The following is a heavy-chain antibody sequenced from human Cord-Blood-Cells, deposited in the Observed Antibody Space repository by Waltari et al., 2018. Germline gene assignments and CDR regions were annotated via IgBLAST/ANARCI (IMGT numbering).Heavy chain of an antibody. CDR2: IGYDRSNK. J-gene: IGHJ6*03. D-gene: IGHD1-1*01. CDR1: GFTFSSYG. Sequence: QVQLVESGGGVVQPGRSLRLSCAASGFTFSSYGMHWSLHAPGTGLEWVGVIGYDRSNKYYADSVKGRFTISRDNSKNTLYLQMNSLRAEDTAVYYCARGAGSSNDPPSHYYYYMDVWGKGTTVTVSS. CDR3: ARGAGSSNDPPSHYYYYMDV. V-gene: IGHV3-33*01.